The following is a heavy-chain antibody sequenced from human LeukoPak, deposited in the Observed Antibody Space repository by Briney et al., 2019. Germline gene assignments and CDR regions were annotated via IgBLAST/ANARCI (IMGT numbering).Heavy chain of an antibody. CDR2: IGNSAGYT. J-gene: IGHJ4*02. CDR1: GFTFSTFA. Sequence: PGESLRLSCAASGFTFSTFAMSWVRQAPGKGLEWVSTIGNSAGYTYYADSVKGRFTISRDNSKNTLYLQMNSLRAGDTAVYYSAKDEGWELKGYYLDYWGQGILVTVSS. CDR3: AKDEGWELKGYYLDY. D-gene: IGHD1-26*01. V-gene: IGHV3-23*01.